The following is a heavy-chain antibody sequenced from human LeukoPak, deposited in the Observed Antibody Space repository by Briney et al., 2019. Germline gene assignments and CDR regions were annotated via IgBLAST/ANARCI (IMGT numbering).Heavy chain of an antibody. J-gene: IGHJ4*02. CDR3: GREVPGGTTSLDC. CDR1: GFTFSSYW. Sequence: GGSLRLSCAASGFTFSSYWMSWIRQAPGKGLEWVANIKEDGSDKDYVDSVRGRFTISRDNAKNALYLQMNSLRAEDTAVYYCGREVPGGTTSLDCWGQGTVVTVSP. D-gene: IGHD1-7*01. V-gene: IGHV3-7*04. CDR2: IKEDGSDK.